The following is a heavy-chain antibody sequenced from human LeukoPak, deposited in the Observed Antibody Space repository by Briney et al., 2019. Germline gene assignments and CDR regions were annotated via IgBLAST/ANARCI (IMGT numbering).Heavy chain of an antibody. J-gene: IGHJ4*02. V-gene: IGHV3-20*04. CDR2: INWNGGST. D-gene: IGHD4-17*01. Sequence: PGGSLRLSCAASGFTLDDYGMSWVRQAPGKGLEWVSGINWNGGSTGYTDSVKGRFTISRDNAKNSLYLQMNSLRAEDTALYYCARDGGEGYDYGDYGEGYFDYWGQGTLVTVSS. CDR3: ARDGGEGYDYGDYGEGYFDY. CDR1: GFTLDDYG.